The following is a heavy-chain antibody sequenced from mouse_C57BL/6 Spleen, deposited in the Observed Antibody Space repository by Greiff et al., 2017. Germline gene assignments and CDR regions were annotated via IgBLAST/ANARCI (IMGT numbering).Heavy chain of an antibody. J-gene: IGHJ4*01. CDR1: GFTFSDYG. D-gene: IGHD4-1*01. CDR2: ISSGSSTI. V-gene: IGHV5-17*01. Sequence: EVKVVESGGGLVKPGGSLKLSCAASGFTFSDYGMHWVRQAPEKGLEWVAYISSGSSTIYYADTVKGRFTISRDNAKNTLFLQMTSLRSEDTAMYYCARLTGGYYAMDYWGQGTSVTVSS. CDR3: ARLTGGYYAMDY.